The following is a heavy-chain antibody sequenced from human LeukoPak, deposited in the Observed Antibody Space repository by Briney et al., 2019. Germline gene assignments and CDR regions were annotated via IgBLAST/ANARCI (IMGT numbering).Heavy chain of an antibody. CDR1: GGSISSGSYY. CDR2: IYTSGST. D-gene: IGHD6-19*01. Sequence: PSETLSLTCTVSGGSISSGSYYWSGIRQPAGKGLEWIGRIYTSGSTNYNPSLKSRVTISVDTSKNQFSLKLSSVTAADTAVYYCARVVAVAETYYFDYWGQGTLVTVSS. CDR3: ARVVAVAETYYFDY. V-gene: IGHV4-61*02. J-gene: IGHJ4*02.